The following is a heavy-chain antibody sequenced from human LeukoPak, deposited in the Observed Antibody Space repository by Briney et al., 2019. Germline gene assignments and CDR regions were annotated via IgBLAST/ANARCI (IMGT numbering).Heavy chain of an antibody. CDR1: GFSFSNYG. Sequence: GGSLRLSCAASGFSFSNYGMHWVRQPPGKGLEWAAFIRYDGSNKHYADSVKGRFSISRDNSKTTLYLQMNSLRPEDTAVYYCAKDFPSRDNLWSGYYTDFDYWGEGTLVTVSS. J-gene: IGHJ4*02. D-gene: IGHD3-3*01. CDR3: AKDFPSRDNLWSGYYTDFDY. V-gene: IGHV3-30*02. CDR2: IRYDGSNK.